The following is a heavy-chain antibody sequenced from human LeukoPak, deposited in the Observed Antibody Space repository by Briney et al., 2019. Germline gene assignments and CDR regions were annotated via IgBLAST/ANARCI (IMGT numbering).Heavy chain of an antibody. J-gene: IGHJ4*02. D-gene: IGHD3-16*01. V-gene: IGHV3-74*01. CDR3: VRDVGGSSFDY. CDR1: GFTFSSYW. Sequence: PGGSLRLSCAASGFTFSSYWMHWVRQAPGKGLVWVSRISGDGSSTNYADSVKGRFTISRDSAKNTLYLQMNSLRVEDTAVYYCVRDVGGSSFDYWGQGTLVTVSS. CDR2: ISGDGSST.